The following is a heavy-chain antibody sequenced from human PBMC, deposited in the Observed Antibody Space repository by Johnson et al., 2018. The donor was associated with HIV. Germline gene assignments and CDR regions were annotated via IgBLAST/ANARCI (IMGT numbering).Heavy chain of an antibody. CDR1: GFTFSSYA. D-gene: IGHD3-3*01. Sequence: QVQLVESGGGVVQPGRSLRLSCAASGFTFSSYAMDWVRQAPGKGLEWVAVISYDGSNKYYADSVKGRFNISRDNSKNTLYLQMNSLRAEDTAVYYCARGPITIFGVVTTGDAFDIWGQGTMVTVSS. J-gene: IGHJ3*02. CDR2: ISYDGSNK. CDR3: ARGPITIFGVVTTGDAFDI. V-gene: IGHV3-30-3*01.